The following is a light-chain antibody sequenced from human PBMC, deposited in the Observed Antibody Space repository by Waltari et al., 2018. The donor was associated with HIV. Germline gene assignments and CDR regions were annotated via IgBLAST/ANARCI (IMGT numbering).Light chain of an antibody. V-gene: IGLV3-1*01. CDR1: NLGNKY. J-gene: IGLJ1*01. CDR3: QAWDTTTAV. Sequence: YDLTQPPSVSVSPGQKATITCSGDNLGNKYVSWYRQRPGQSPVFVIYSDAKRPSGIPERFSGSNSGSTATLTISGTQAMDEGDYYCQAWDTTTAVFGTGTRVTVL. CDR2: SDA.